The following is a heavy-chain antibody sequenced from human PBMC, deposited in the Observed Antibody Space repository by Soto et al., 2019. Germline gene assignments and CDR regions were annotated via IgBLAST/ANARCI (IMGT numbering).Heavy chain of an antibody. CDR2: IFYSGST. V-gene: IGHV4-39*01. CDR3: ARHRLVSRYFDL. J-gene: IGHJ2*01. Sequence: SETLSLTCTVSGGFISSSNYYWGWPRQAPGKELEWIGSIFYSGSTYHSPSLKSRVTMSVDTSKTAFSLQMTYVTAADTAVYYCARHRLVSRYFDLWGRGTLVTVSS. CDR1: GGFISSSNYY. D-gene: IGHD3-9*01.